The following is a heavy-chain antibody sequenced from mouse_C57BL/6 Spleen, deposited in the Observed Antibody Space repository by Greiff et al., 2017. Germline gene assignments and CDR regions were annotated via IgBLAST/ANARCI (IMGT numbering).Heavy chain of an antibody. CDR1: GFNIKNTY. CDR2: IDPANGNT. CDR3: APTDSSGYPGVAY. D-gene: IGHD3-2*02. Sequence: VQLQQSVAELVRPGASVKLSCTASGFNIKNTYMHWVKQRPEQGLEWIGRIDPANGNTKYAPKFQGKAPITADTSSNKAYLQLSRLTSEVTAIYYCAPTDSSGYPGVAYWGQGTLVTVSA. V-gene: IGHV14-3*01. J-gene: IGHJ3*01.